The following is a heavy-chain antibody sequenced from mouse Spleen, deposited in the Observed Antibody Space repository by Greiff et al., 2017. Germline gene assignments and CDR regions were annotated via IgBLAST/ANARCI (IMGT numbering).Heavy chain of an antibody. CDR2: INPSNGRT. J-gene: IGHJ3*01. Sequence: VQLQQPGAELVKPGASVKLSCKASGYTFTSYWMHWVKQRPGQGLEWIGEINPSNGRTNYNEKFKSKATLTVDKSSSTAYMQLSSLTSEDSAVYYCALFWDLFAYWGQGTLVTVSA. CDR3: ALFWDLFAY. D-gene: IGHD4-1*01. V-gene: IGHV1S81*02. CDR1: GYTFTSYW.